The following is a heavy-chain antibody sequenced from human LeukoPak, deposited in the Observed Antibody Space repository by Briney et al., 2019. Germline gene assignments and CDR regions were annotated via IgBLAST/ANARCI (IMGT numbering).Heavy chain of an antibody. CDR2: INHSGST. V-gene: IGHV4-34*01. CDR1: GGSFSGYY. D-gene: IGHD3-10*01. CDR3: ASVPEMVRGDYFDP. J-gene: IGHJ5*02. Sequence: SETLSLTCAVYGGSFSGYYWSWIRQPPGKGLEWIGEINHSGSTNYNPSLKSRVTISVDTSKNQFSLKLSSVTAADTAVYYCASVPEMVRGDYFDPSGQGTLVTVSS.